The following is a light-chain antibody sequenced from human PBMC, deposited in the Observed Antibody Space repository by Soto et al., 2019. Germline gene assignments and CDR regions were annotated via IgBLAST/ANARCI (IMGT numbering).Light chain of an antibody. V-gene: IGKV1-8*01. CDR1: QGISSY. J-gene: IGKJ5*01. CDR2: AAS. CDR3: QQYYSYPVT. Sequence: AIRMTQSPSSFSASTGDRVTITCRASQGISSYLAWYQQKPGKAPKLLIYAASTLQSGVPSRFSGSGSGTDFTLTISGLQSEEFATYYCQQYYSYPVTVGQGTRLEIK.